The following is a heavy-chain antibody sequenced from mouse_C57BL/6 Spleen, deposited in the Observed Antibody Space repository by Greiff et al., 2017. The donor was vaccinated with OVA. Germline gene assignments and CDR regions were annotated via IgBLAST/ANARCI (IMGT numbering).Heavy chain of an antibody. CDR2: IWRGGST. Sequence: VMLVESGPGLVQPSQSLSITCTVSGFSLTSYGVHWVRQSPGKGLEWLGVIWRGGSTDYNAAVMSRLSITKDNSKSQVFFKMNSLQADDTAIYYCAKKDYGSSHYAMDYWGQGTSVTVSS. D-gene: IGHD1-1*01. V-gene: IGHV2-5*01. CDR1: GFSLTSYG. CDR3: AKKDYGSSHYAMDY. J-gene: IGHJ4*01.